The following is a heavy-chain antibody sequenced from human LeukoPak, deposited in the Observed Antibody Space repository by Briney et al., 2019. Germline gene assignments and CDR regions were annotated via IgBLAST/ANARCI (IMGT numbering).Heavy chain of an antibody. J-gene: IGHJ4*02. CDR1: GFTFSSYA. Sequence: PGGSLRLSCAASGFTFSSYAMSWVRQAPGKGLEWVSTISGSGGSTYYAESVKGRFTISRDNSKNTLYVQMNSLRAEDTAVYYCARRPVEYSTSTRYFDYWGQGTLVTVSS. V-gene: IGHV3-23*01. CDR2: ISGSGGST. D-gene: IGHD6-6*01. CDR3: ARRPVEYSTSTRYFDY.